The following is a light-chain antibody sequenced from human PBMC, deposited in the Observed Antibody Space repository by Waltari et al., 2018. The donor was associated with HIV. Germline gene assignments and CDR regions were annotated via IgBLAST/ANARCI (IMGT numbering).Light chain of an antibody. CDR1: TTGGKR. CDR3: QVWDSSSDHVV. CDR2: DDS. J-gene: IGLJ2*01. Sequence: SYVLTQLPSLSVVPGKTARITCGGTTTGGKRVHLYQQKPAQAAVLVVYDDSDRPSGIPERFSGSNSGNTATLTISRVEAGDEADYYCQVWDSSSDHVVFGGGTKLTVL. V-gene: IGLV3-21*03.